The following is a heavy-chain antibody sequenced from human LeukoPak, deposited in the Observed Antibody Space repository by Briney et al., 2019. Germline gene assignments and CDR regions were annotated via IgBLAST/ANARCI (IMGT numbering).Heavy chain of an antibody. CDR2: IYYSGST. CDR1: GGSLSSSSYY. D-gene: IGHD3-22*01. J-gene: IGHJ4*02. V-gene: IGHV4-39*01. Sequence: SETLSLTCTVSGGSLSSSSYYWGWIRQPPGKGLEWIGSIYYSGSTYYNPSLKSRVTISVDTSKNQFSLKLSSVTAADTAVYYCARQTYYYDSSGYSSFDYWGQGTLVTVSS. CDR3: ARQTYYYDSSGYSSFDY.